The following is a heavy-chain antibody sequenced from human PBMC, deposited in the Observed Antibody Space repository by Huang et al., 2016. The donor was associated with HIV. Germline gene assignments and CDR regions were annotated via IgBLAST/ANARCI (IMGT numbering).Heavy chain of an antibody. V-gene: IGHV3-74*01. Sequence: EVQLVESGGGLVQPGGSLRLSCAASGFTFSSYWMHWVRQGPGKGLVWVSRINSDGSSSGYADSVKGRFTISRDNAKNTLYLQMNSLRADDTAVYYCVRDPRIQSWLNYFDYWGQGTLVSVSS. CDR3: VRDPRIQSWLNYFDY. CDR2: INSDGSSS. D-gene: IGHD3-22*01. J-gene: IGHJ4*02. CDR1: GFTFSSYW.